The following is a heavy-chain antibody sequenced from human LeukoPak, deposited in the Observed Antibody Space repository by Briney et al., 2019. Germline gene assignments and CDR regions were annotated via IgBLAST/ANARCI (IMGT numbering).Heavy chain of an antibody. CDR1: GFTFTRYW. J-gene: IGHJ4*02. V-gene: IGHV3-74*01. Sequence: GGSLRLSCAASGFTFTRYWMHWVRQVPGKGLVWVSRINIDGTTTNYADSVKGRFTVSRDNAKNTLYLQVNSLRVEDTAVYYCARDSSEVGATFDYWGQGTLVTVSS. D-gene: IGHD1-26*01. CDR3: ARDSSEVGATFDY. CDR2: INIDGTTT.